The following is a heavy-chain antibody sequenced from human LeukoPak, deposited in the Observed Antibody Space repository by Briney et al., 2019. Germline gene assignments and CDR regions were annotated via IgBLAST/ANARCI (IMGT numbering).Heavy chain of an antibody. J-gene: IGHJ6*03. Sequence: GGSLRLSCAASGFTFSSYEMNWVRQAPGKGLEWVSYISSTGSNIYYADSVKGRFTISRHNAKNSLFLQMNSLTAEDTAVYYCARDPYSGGYWNYYYYYMDVWGKGTTVTISS. D-gene: IGHD1-26*01. CDR1: GFTFSSYE. CDR3: ARDPYSGGYWNYYYYYMDV. CDR2: ISSTGSNI. V-gene: IGHV3-48*03.